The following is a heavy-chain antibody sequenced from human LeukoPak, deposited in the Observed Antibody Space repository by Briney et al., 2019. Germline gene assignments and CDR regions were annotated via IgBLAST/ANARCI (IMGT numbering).Heavy chain of an antibody. CDR1: GYTFTSYA. CDR2: IIPILGIA. D-gene: IGHD2-2*01. CDR3: ARAPSRSSSTSSLSY. V-gene: IGHV1-69*04. Sequence: SVKVSCKASGYTFTSYAISWVRQAPGQGLEWMGRIIPILGIANYAQKFQGRVTITADKSTSTAYMELSSLRSEDTAVYYCARAPSRSSSTSSLSYWGQGTLVTVSS. J-gene: IGHJ4*02.